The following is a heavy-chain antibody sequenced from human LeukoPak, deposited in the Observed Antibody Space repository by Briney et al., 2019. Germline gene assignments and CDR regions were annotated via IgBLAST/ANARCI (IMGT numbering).Heavy chain of an antibody. CDR2: IINTGGDT. V-gene: IGHV3-23*01. CDR3: AKGHVATGSLYYFDF. J-gene: IGHJ4*02. D-gene: IGHD2-15*01. Sequence: GGSLRLSCAASGFTFVNYAMTWVRQAPGEGLQCVSTIINTGGDTYYADSVKGRFTISRDNSKNTLYLQMSSLRVEDTAIYYCAKGHVATGSLYYFDFRGQGTLVTVSS. CDR1: GFTFVNYA.